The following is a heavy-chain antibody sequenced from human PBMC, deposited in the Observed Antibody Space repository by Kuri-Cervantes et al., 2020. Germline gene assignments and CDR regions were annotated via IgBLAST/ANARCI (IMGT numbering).Heavy chain of an antibody. CDR1: GFTFSSYS. D-gene: IGHD3-22*01. CDR3: ASGGTMIVMGY. J-gene: IGHJ1*01. Sequence: GESLKISCAASGFTFSSYSMNWVRQAPGKGLEWVSAISGSGGSTYYADSVKGRFTISRDNAKNSLYLQMNSLRAEDTAVYYRASGGTMIVMGYWGQGTLVTVSS. CDR2: ISGSGGST. V-gene: IGHV3-21*01.